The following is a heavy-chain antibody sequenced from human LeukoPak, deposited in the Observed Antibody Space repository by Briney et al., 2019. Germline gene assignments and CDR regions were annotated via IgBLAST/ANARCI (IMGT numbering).Heavy chain of an antibody. D-gene: IGHD2-15*01. CDR3: ARVADCSGGSCYDWFDP. J-gene: IGHJ5*02. CDR2: IYYSGST. V-gene: IGHV4-59*01. CDR1: GGSISSYY. Sequence: SETLSLTCTVSGGSISSYYWSWIRQPPGKGLEWIGYIYYSGSTNYNPSLKSRVTISVDTSKNQFSLKLSSVTAADTAVYYCARVADCSGGSCYDWFDPWGQGTLVTVSS.